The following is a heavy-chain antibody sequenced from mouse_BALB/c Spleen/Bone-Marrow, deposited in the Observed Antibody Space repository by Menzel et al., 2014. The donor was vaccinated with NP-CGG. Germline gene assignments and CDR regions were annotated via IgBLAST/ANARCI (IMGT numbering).Heavy chain of an antibody. CDR3: VRQNYDYAWFAY. D-gene: IGHD2-4*01. CDR2: IRSKSNNYAT. V-gene: IGHV10-1*02. CDR1: GFTFNTYA. J-gene: IGHJ3*01. Sequence: DVHLVESGGGLVQPKGSLKLSCAASGFTFNTYAMNWVRQAPGKGLEWVARIRSKSNNYATYYADSVKDRFTISRDDSQSMLYPQMNNLKTEDTAMYYCVRQNYDYAWFAYWGQGTLVTVSA.